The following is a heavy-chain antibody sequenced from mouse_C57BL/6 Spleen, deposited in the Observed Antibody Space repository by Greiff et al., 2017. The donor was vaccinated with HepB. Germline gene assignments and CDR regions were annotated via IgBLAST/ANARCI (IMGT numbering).Heavy chain of an antibody. CDR1: GYTFTDYN. CDR2: INPNNGGT. CDR3: ARWHEYGAWFAY. Sequence: EVQLQQSGPELVKPGASVKIPCKASGYTFTDYNMDWVKQSHGKSLEWIGDINPNNGGTNYNQKFKGKATLTVDKSSSTAYMELRSLTSEDTAVYYCARWHEYGAWFAYWGQGTLVTVSA. D-gene: IGHD1-2*01. V-gene: IGHV1-18*01. J-gene: IGHJ3*01.